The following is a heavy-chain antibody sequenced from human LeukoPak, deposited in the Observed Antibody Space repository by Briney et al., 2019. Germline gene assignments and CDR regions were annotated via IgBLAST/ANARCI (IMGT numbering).Heavy chain of an antibody. V-gene: IGHV3-30*02. CDR1: GFTFSNYG. CDR2: IQYDGSKE. CDR3: AKDEYGSSSYYFDY. J-gene: IGHJ4*02. Sequence: SGGSLRLSCAASGFTFSNYGMFWVRQAPGQGLEWVAIIQYDGSKEYYADSVKGRFTISRDNSKNMVYLQMNSLRAEDAAVYYCAKDEYGSSSYYFDYWGQGTLVTVSS. D-gene: IGHD6-13*01.